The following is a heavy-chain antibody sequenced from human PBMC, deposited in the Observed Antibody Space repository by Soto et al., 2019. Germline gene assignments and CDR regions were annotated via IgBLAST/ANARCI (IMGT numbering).Heavy chain of an antibody. V-gene: IGHV3-48*02. J-gene: IGHJ3*02. CDR3: ARDQTEHYYDNSAYYIALDAFDI. Sequence: GGSLRLSCAASGFTFISNSMIWVRQAPGKGLEWISYISSSSASIYYADSVKGRFTISRDNAKNSLYLQMNSLRDEDTAVYYCARDQTEHYYDNSAYYIALDAFDIWGQGTTVTVSS. D-gene: IGHD3-22*01. CDR2: ISSSSASI. CDR1: GFTFISNS.